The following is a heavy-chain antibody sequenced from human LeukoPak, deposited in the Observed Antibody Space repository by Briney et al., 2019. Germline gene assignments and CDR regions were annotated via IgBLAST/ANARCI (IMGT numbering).Heavy chain of an antibody. CDR3: AKSHASIWNVYDY. V-gene: IGHV3-23*01. CDR1: GFTFSSYA. Sequence: PGGSLRLSCAASGFTFSSYAMSWVRLAPGEGLEWVSAISGSGGSTYYADSVRGRFTISRDNSKNTLFLQMNSLRAEDTAVYYCAKSHASIWNVYDYWGQGTLVTVSS. CDR2: ISGSGGST. J-gene: IGHJ4*02. D-gene: IGHD1-1*01.